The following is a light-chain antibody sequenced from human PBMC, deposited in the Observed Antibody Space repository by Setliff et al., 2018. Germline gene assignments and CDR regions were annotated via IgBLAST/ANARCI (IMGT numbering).Light chain of an antibody. CDR3: ATWDHSLRGVV. J-gene: IGLJ2*01. V-gene: IGLV1-51*01. CDR1: SSNIGNDY. CDR2: DDN. Sequence: QKVTISCSGSSSNIGNDYVSWYHQLPGTAPKLLIYDDNKRPSGIPDRFSGSKSGASATLGITGLQTGDEADYYCATWDHSLRGVVFGGGTKVTVL.